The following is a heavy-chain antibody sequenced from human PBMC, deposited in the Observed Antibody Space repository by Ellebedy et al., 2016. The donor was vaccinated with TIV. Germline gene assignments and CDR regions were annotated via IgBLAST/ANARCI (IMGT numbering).Heavy chain of an antibody. J-gene: IGHJ4*02. CDR3: AVFGGVLDY. D-gene: IGHD4-23*01. V-gene: IGHV1-18*01. CDR1: GYTFTSYG. Sequence: AASVKVSCKASGYTFTSYGISWVRQAPGQGLEWMGWISAYNGNTNYAQKFQGRVTMTRDTSISTAYMELSRLSSDDTAVYYCAVFGGVLDYWGQGTLVTVSS. CDR2: ISAYNGNT.